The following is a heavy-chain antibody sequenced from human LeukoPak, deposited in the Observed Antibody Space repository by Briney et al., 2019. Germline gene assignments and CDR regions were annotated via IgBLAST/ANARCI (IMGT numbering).Heavy chain of an antibody. CDR2: ISYDGSNK. Sequence: PGGSLRLSCAASGFTFSSYAMSWVRQAPGKGLEWVAVISYDGSNKYYADSVKGRFTISRDNSKNTLYLQMNSLRAEDTAVYYCAKDYVGETPPVYGMDVWGQGTTVTVSS. D-gene: IGHD3-10*02. CDR1: GFTFSSYA. V-gene: IGHV3-30*18. J-gene: IGHJ6*02. CDR3: AKDYVGETPPVYGMDV.